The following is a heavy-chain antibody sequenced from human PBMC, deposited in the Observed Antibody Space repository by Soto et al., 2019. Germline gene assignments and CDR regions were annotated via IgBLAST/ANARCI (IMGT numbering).Heavy chain of an antibody. CDR1: GGTFSSYT. J-gene: IGHJ4*02. D-gene: IGHD3-10*01. V-gene: IGHV1-69*08. CDR2: IIPIVGKP. CDR3: ARAYGSGSYRHFDY. Sequence: QVQLVQSGAEVKKPGSSVKVSCKASGGTFSSYTFSWVRQAPGQGLEWMGRIIPIVGKPNYAQKFQGRVTITADKATCTGYMGLSNLRSEDTAMYYCARAYGSGSYRHFDYWGQGTLVTVSA.